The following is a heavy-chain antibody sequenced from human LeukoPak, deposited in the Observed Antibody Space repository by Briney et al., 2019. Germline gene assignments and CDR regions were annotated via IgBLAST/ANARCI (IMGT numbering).Heavy chain of an antibody. CDR3: GALLRWQEPFDY. CDR2: ISGSGGST. V-gene: IGHV3-23*01. D-gene: IGHD4-23*01. J-gene: IGHJ4*02. Sequence: GGSLRLSCAASGFTFSSYAMSWVRQAPGKGLEWVSAISGSGGSTYYADSVKGRFTISRDNSKNTLYLQMNSLRAEDTAVYYCGALLRWQEPFDYWGQGTLVTVSS. CDR1: GFTFSSYA.